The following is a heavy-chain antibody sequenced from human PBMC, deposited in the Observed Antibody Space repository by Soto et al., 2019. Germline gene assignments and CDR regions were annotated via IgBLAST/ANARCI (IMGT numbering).Heavy chain of an antibody. CDR2: VSHDGRNT. J-gene: IGHJ4*02. Sequence: PVGSLRHSCAASGFNFRDYAMHWVRQAPGKGLEWVAVVSHDGRNTHYADSVRGRFTISRDSSKNTVYLEMNTLRAEDTAVYYCAKIQKYFDIYFDYWGPGTLVTVSS. V-gene: IGHV3-30*18. CDR3: AKIQKYFDIYFDY. D-gene: IGHD3-22*01. CDR1: GFNFRDYA.